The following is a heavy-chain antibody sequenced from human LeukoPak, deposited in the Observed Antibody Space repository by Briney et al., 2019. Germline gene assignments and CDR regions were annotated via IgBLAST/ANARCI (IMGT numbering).Heavy chain of an antibody. D-gene: IGHD6-19*01. Sequence: SETLSLTCTVSGGSISSYYWTWIRQPPGKGLEGIGYIYSSGSTNYTPSLKGRVTISADTSKNQFSLKLTSVTAADTAVYYCARDAAVAGTPLYYYYYGMDVWGQGTTVTVSS. CDR3: ARDAAVAGTPLYYYYYGMDV. J-gene: IGHJ6*02. CDR1: GGSISSYY. CDR2: IYSSGST. V-gene: IGHV4-4*08.